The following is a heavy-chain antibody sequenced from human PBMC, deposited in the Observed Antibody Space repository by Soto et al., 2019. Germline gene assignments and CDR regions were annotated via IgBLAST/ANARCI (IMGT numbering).Heavy chain of an antibody. V-gene: IGHV4-30-2*01. CDR3: ARQMFIGGMDV. D-gene: IGHD2-15*01. Sequence: SETLSLTCAVSGGSISSGGYSWSWIRQPPGKGLEWIGYIYHSGSTYYNPSLKSRVTISVDRSKNQFSLRLSSVTAADTAVYHCARQMFIGGMDVWGQGTTVTVSS. CDR2: IYHSGST. J-gene: IGHJ6*02. CDR1: GGSISSGGYS.